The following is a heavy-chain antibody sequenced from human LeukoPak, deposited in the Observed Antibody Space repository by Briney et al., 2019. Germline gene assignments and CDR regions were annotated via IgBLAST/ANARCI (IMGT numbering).Heavy chain of an antibody. CDR2: MNSNSGNT. CDR1: GYSITSYD. Sequence: GAPVMVSCRASGYSITSYDINWVRQAAGQGLEWVGRMNSNSGNTGYARKFQGRVTLTRDTSINTAYMEVNSLTSEDTAVYYCARGGTLVRGVAILYGMDVWGQGTTVTVSS. CDR3: ARGGTLVRGVAILYGMDV. V-gene: IGHV1-8*01. J-gene: IGHJ6*02. D-gene: IGHD3-10*01.